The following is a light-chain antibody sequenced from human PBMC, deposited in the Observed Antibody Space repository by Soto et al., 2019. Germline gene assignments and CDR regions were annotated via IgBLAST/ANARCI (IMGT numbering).Light chain of an antibody. Sequence: QTVVTQEPSFSVSPGGTVTLTCGFSSGSVSTNYYPTWYQQTPGLPPRTLIYSTNIRSSGVPDRFSGSILGNKAALTITGAQADYECDYYCVLYMGSGLWVFGGGTKGTVL. V-gene: IGLV8-61*01. CDR2: STN. CDR1: SGSVSTNYY. J-gene: IGLJ3*02. CDR3: VLYMGSGLWV.